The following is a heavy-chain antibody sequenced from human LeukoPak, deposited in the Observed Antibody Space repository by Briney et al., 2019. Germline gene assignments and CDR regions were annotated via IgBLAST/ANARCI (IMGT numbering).Heavy chain of an antibody. CDR3: ARARYGDYDPYYFDY. J-gene: IGHJ4*02. D-gene: IGHD4-17*01. CDR1: GGSLSSYY. V-gene: IGHV4-59*01. CDR2: IYYSGST. Sequence: SETLSLTCTVSGGSLSSYYWSWIRQPPGTGLEGIGYIYYSGSTNYNPSLKSRVTISVDTSKNQFSLKLSSVTAADTAVYYCARARYGDYDPYYFDYWGQGTLVTVSS.